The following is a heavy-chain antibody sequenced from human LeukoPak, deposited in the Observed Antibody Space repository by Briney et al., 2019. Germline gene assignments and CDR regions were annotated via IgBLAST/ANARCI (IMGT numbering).Heavy chain of an antibody. D-gene: IGHD4/OR15-4a*01. J-gene: IGHJ4*02. V-gene: IGHV3-11*06. CDR3: ARRLWAISGYDY. CDR2: ISSSGSHT. CDR1: GFTFSDYY. Sequence: AGGSLRLSCAASGFTFSDYYMTWIRQSPGKGLEWVSYISSSGSHTNYADSVKGRFTISRDNAKNSLYLQMSSLRADDTAVYYCARRLWAISGYDYWGQGTLVTVSS.